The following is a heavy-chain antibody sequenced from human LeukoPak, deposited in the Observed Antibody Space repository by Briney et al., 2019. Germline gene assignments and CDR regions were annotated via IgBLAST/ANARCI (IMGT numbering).Heavy chain of an antibody. J-gene: IGHJ4*02. CDR3: AKDNLPVFGVVIVPHFDY. D-gene: IGHD3-3*01. V-gene: IGHV3-23*01. Sequence: GGSLRLSCAASGFTFSSYAMSWVRQAPGKGLEWVSAISGSGGSTYYADSVEGRFTIPRDNSKNTLYLQMNSLRAEDTAVYYCAKDNLPVFGVVIVPHFDYWGQGTLVTVSS. CDR1: GFTFSSYA. CDR2: ISGSGGST.